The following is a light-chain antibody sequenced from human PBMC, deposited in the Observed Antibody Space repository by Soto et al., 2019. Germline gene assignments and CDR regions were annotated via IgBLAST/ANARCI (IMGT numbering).Light chain of an antibody. Sequence: EIVLTQSPATLSFSPGETATLSCRASQSVSSSYLAWYQQKPGQAPRLLIYGASSRATGIPARFSGSGSGTDFTLTISRLEPEDFAVYYCQQYGSSPPRTFGQGTKVDIK. J-gene: IGKJ1*01. CDR3: QQYGSSPPRT. CDR1: QSVSSSY. CDR2: GAS. V-gene: IGKV3-20*01.